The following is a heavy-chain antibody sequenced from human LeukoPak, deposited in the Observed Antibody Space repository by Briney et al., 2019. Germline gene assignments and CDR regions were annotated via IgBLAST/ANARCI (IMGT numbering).Heavy chain of an antibody. Sequence: QSGGSLRLSCAASGFTFNNHDMTWVRQGPGKGLEWVSRISDSGGATGYGDSVKGRFTISRDNSKSTVYLQMNSLRAEDTAVYYCGRYGRNPEFWGQGTLVTVSS. CDR2: ISDSGGAT. CDR1: GFTFNNHD. CDR3: GRYGRNPEF. D-gene: IGHD2-2*01. J-gene: IGHJ4*02. V-gene: IGHV3-23*01.